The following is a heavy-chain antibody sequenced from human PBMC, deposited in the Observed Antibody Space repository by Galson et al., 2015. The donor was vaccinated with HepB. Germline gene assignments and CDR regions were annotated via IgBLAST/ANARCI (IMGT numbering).Heavy chain of an antibody. CDR3: ARDRRYSGSPIFY. J-gene: IGHJ4*02. D-gene: IGHD1-26*01. CDR1: GFTFSSYA. CDR2: ISYDGSNK. V-gene: IGHV3-30-3*01. Sequence: SLRLSCAASGFTFSSYAMHWVRQAPGKGLEWVAVISYDGSNKYYADSVKGRFTISRDNSKNTLYLQMNSLRAEDTAVYYCARDRRYSGSPIFYWGQGTLVTVSS.